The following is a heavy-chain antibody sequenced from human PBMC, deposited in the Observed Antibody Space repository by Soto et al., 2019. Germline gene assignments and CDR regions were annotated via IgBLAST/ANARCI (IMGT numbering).Heavy chain of an antibody. V-gene: IGHV3-74*01. Sequence: EVQLVAAGVGLVRPGGSLRLSCAASGFTFSYYWMHWVLQAPGKGLVWVSRIHCDGSSTTDAYFVKGRFIISRDNARNSVDLQMISVRVEDTDVYYCARWDRGAVDLWGQGTVGTVSS. D-gene: IGHD1-26*01. J-gene: IGHJ3*01. CDR3: ARWDRGAVDL. CDR1: GFTFSYYW. CDR2: IHCDGSST.